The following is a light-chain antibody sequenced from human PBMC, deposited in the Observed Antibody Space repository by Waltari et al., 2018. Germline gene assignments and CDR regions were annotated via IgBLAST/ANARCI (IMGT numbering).Light chain of an antibody. CDR1: QDIDRY. Sequence: DVQVTQSPSSLSASVGDSVTITCLTSQDIDRYLIWYQQQPGNAPKLLSYAASYLQSGVPSRFSGSGSGTDFSLTISRLQPEDFAVYYCQQNYRTPSFGGGSKVEVK. J-gene: IGKJ4*01. CDR2: AAS. CDR3: QQNYRTPS. V-gene: IGKV1-39*01.